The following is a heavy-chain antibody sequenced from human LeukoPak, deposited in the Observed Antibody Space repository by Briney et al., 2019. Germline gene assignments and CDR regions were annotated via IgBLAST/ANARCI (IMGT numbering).Heavy chain of an antibody. CDR3: ASQLPRYYFDY. CDR1: GGSISSSSYY. V-gene: IGHV4-39*07. CDR2: IYYSGST. J-gene: IGHJ4*02. Sequence: WETLSLTCTVSGGSISSSSYYWGWIRQPPGKGLEWIGSIYYSGSTYYNPSLKSRVTISVDTSKNQFSLKLGSVTATDTAVYYCASQLPRYYFDYWGQGTLVTVSS. D-gene: IGHD2-2*01.